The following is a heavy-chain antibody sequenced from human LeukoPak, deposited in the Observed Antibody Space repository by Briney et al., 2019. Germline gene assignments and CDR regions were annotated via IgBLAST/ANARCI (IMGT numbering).Heavy chain of an antibody. D-gene: IGHD2-15*01. CDR2: ISYDGSNK. J-gene: IGHJ4*02. Sequence: GGSLRLSCAASGFTFSSYAMHWVRQAPGKGLEWVAVISYDGSNKYYADSVKGRFTISRDNSKNTLYLQMNSLRAEDTAVYYCARARGAKPRVVVAATLDYWGQGTLVTVSS. V-gene: IGHV3-30-3*01. CDR1: GFTFSSYA. CDR3: ARARGAKPRVVVAATLDY.